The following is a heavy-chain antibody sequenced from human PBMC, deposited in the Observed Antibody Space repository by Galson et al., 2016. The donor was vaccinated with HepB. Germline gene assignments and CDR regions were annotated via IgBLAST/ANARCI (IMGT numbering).Heavy chain of an antibody. V-gene: IGHV3-23*01. Sequence: SLRLSCAASGFTFSNYVMIWVRQAPGTGLEWLSGISDSGRNTYYADSVRGRFTISRDNSKNTLYLQMNSLRTEDTAVYYCANTGGFGFWGQGTLVTVSS. D-gene: IGHD3-10*01. CDR2: ISDSGRNT. CDR1: GFTFSNYV. CDR3: ANTGGFGF. J-gene: IGHJ4*02.